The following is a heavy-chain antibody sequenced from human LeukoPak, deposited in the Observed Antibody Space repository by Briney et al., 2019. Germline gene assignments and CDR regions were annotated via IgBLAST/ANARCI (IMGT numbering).Heavy chain of an antibody. Sequence: PSETLSLTCAVSGYSISSGYYWGWIRQPPGKGLEWIGSIYHSGSTYYNPSLKSRVTISVDTSKNQFSLKLSSVTAADTAVYYCARFGEYYYDSSCYYYEPYYFDYWGQGTLVTVSS. J-gene: IGHJ4*02. CDR2: IYHSGST. D-gene: IGHD3-22*01. V-gene: IGHV4-38-2*01. CDR3: ARFGEYYYDSSCYYYEPYYFDY. CDR1: GYSISSGYY.